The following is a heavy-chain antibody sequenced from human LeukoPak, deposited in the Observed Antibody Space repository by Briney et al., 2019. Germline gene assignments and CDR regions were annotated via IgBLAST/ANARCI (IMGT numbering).Heavy chain of an antibody. J-gene: IGHJ4*02. D-gene: IGHD3-10*01. V-gene: IGHV3-23*01. CDR1: GFTFSSYA. CDR2: ISGSGGST. Sequence: GGSLRLSCAASGFTFSSYAMSWVRQAPGKGLEWVSAISGSGGSTYYADSVKGRFTISRDNSKNTLYLQMNSLRAEDTAVYYCAKGYYYGSGSYYPSDYWGQGTLVTVSS. CDR3: AKGYYYGSGSYYPSDY.